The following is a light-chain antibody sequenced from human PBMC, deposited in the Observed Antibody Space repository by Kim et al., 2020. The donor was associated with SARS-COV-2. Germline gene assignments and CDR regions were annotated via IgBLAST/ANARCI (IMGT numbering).Light chain of an antibody. CDR3: LLYYDGYRI. CDR2: DTS. J-gene: IGLJ2*01. Sequence: PGATVTLTCGTSNGAVTSRHHPYWFQQRPGQAPRTMIYDTSNQHSWTPARLPGSLLGGKAALTLSGALPEDEAEYYCLLYYDGYRIFGGGTQLTVL. CDR1: NGAVTSRHH. V-gene: IGLV7-46*01.